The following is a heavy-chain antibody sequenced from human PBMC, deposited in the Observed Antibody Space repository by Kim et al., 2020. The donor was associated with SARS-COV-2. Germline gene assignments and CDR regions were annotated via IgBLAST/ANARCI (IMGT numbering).Heavy chain of an antibody. CDR3: ARDLPVKAADY. D-gene: IGHD6-25*01. CDR2: K. Sequence: KYYADSGKGRFTISRDNSKNTLYLQMNSRRAEDTAVYYCARDLPVKAADYWGQGTLLTVSS. J-gene: IGHJ4*02. V-gene: IGHV3-33*01.